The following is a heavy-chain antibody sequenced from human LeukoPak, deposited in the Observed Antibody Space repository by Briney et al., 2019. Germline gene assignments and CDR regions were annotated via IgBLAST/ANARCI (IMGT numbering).Heavy chain of an antibody. CDR1: GFTFSSYW. D-gene: IGHD3-10*01. CDR3: ARDLSTSGTYHTRFDY. Sequence: GGPPRLSCAASGFTFSSYWMHWVRQAPGKGLVWVSRINSDGSRTSYADSVKGRFTISRDNAKNTLYLQMNSLRAEDTAVYYCARDLSTSGTYHTRFDYWGQGTLVTVSS. V-gene: IGHV3-74*01. CDR2: INSDGSRT. J-gene: IGHJ4*02.